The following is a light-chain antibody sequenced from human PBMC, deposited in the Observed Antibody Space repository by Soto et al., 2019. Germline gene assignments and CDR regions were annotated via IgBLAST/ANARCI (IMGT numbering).Light chain of an antibody. Sequence: EIVLTQSPATLSLSPGERATLSCRASQSVSSNLAWYQQKPGQAPRLLIYGASTRATGVPARFSGSGSGTEFTLTISSLQSEDFTIYYCQYYNNWLATFGGGTKVDIK. CDR2: GAS. CDR3: QYYNNWLAT. V-gene: IGKV3-15*01. J-gene: IGKJ4*01. CDR1: QSVSSN.